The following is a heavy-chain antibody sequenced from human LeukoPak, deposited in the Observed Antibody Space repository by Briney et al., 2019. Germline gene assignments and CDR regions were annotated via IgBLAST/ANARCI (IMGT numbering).Heavy chain of an antibody. Sequence: GGSLRLSCAASGFTFDDYAMHWVRQTPGKGLEWVSGISWNSGSIGYADSVKGRFTISRDNTNNSLHLQMNSLRAEDTAIYYCARDPTYDSGSPLGYGGQGTLVAVSS. V-gene: IGHV3-9*01. D-gene: IGHD3-10*01. J-gene: IGHJ4*02. CDR3: ARDPTYDSGSPLGY. CDR1: GFTFDDYA. CDR2: ISWNSGSI.